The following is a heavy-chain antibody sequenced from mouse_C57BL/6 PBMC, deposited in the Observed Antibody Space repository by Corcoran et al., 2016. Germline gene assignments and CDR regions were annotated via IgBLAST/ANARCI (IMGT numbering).Heavy chain of an antibody. CDR1: GYSITSGYY. D-gene: IGHD2-1*01. CDR3: ASRDYGNYHAWFAY. CDR2: ISYDGSN. Sequence: DVQLQESGPGLVKPSQSLSLTCSVTGYSITSGYYWNWIRQFPGNKLEWMGYISYDGSNNYNPSLKNRISITRDTSKNQFCLKLNSVTTEDTATYYCASRDYGNYHAWFAYWGQGTLVTVSA. V-gene: IGHV3-6*01. J-gene: IGHJ3*01.